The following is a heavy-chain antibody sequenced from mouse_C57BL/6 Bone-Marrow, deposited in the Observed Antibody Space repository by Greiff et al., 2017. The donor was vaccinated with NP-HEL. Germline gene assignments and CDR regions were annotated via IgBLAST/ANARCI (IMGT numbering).Heavy chain of an antibody. CDR2: ISDGGSYS. CDR3: ARDPEYFDV. V-gene: IGHV5-4*01. J-gene: IGHJ1*03. Sequence: EVMLVESGGGLVKPGGSLKLPCAASGFTFSSYALSWVRQTPEKRLEWVATISDGGSYSYYPDNVKGRFTISRDNAKNNLYLQMSHLKSEDTAMYYCARDPEYFDVWGTGTTVTVSS. CDR1: GFTFSSYA.